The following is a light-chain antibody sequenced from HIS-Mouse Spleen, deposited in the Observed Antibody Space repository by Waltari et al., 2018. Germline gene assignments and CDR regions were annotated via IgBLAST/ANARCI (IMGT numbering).Light chain of an antibody. J-gene: IGKJ3*01. CDR2: KAS. Sequence: DIQMTQSPSTLSASVVDRVTITCRASQSISSWLAWYQQKPGKAPKLLIYKASSSESGVPSRFSGSGSGTEFTLTISSLQPDDFATYYCQQYNSYPFTFGPGTKVDIK. CDR1: QSISSW. CDR3: QQYNSYPFT. V-gene: IGKV1-5*03.